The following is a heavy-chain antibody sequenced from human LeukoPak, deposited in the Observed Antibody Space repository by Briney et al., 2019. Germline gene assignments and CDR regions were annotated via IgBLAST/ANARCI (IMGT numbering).Heavy chain of an antibody. J-gene: IGHJ4*02. CDR2: IIPIFGTA. CDR1: GGTFSSYA. Sequence: SVKVSCKASGGTFSSYAISWVRQAPGQGLEWMGGIIPIFGTANYAQKFQGRVTITADKSTSTAYMELSSLRSEDTAVYYCAPDYYDSSGSSSRLGYWGQGTLVTVSS. D-gene: IGHD3-22*01. CDR3: APDYYDSSGSSSRLGY. V-gene: IGHV1-69*06.